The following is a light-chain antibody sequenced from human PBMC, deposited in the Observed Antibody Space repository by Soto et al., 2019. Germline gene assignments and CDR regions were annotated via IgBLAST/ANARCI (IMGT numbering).Light chain of an antibody. CDR2: DVS. Sequence: QSALTQPASVSGSPGQSITISCTGTSSDVGGYNYVSWYQQHPGKAPKLMIYDVSKRPSGVSNRFSGSKSGNTASLTISGLQAEDEADYCCSSYTSSSTLLYVCGTGTKLTVL. CDR1: SSDVGGYNY. V-gene: IGLV2-14*01. CDR3: SSYTSSSTLLYV. J-gene: IGLJ1*01.